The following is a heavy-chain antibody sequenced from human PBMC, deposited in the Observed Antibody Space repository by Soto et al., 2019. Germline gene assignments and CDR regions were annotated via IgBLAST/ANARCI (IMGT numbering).Heavy chain of an antibody. CDR1: GFTFSDHY. CDR2: TRKKTNSYTT. CDR3: ARVSVLVPAAMDY. Sequence: EVQLVESGGGFVQPGGSLRLSCAASGFTFSDHYMDWVRQAPGKGLEWVGRTRKKTNSYTTEYAASVKGRFIISRDDSKNALYLQMNSLKTEDTAVYYCARVSVLVPAAMDYWGQGTLVTVSA. J-gene: IGHJ4*02. V-gene: IGHV3-72*01. D-gene: IGHD2-2*01.